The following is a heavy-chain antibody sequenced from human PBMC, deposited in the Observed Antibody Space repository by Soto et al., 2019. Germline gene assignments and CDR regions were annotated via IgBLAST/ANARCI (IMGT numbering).Heavy chain of an antibody. D-gene: IGHD4-17*01. CDR2: ISAYNGDT. J-gene: IGHJ4*02. CDR3: VRTRATEATGKYFGDYQGQFDY. CDR1: GYYYNSYG. Sequence: QVQLVQSGAEVRKPGASVRVACNASGYYYNSYGFTWVRQAPGQGLEWMGWISAYNGDTYYEQKFQGRITMTTDTSTTTAYLELRSLRSDDTAIYYCVRTRATEATGKYFGDYQGQFDYWGQGSLVTVSS. V-gene: IGHV1-18*01.